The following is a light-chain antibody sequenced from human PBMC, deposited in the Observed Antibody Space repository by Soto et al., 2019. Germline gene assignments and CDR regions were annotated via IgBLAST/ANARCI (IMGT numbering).Light chain of an antibody. CDR1: QDIKKY. Sequence: DSQMTQSPSSLSASVGDRVTITCQASQDIKKYLDWYQQKPGKAPTLLIYDASNLETGIPSRLSGSGSWTDLTFTISSLQPEDIATYYCQEYYNLPWTFSQGTRVE. J-gene: IGKJ1*01. V-gene: IGKV1-33*01. CDR2: DAS. CDR3: QEYYNLPWT.